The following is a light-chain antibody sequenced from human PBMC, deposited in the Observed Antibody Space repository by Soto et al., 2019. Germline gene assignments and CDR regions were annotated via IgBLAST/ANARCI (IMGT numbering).Light chain of an antibody. J-gene: IGLJ1*01. CDR3: SLYTSSSTIYV. CDR1: SSDVRTYNR. V-gene: IGLV2-18*01. Sequence: QSALTQPPSVSGSPGQSVTISCTGTSSDVRTYNRVSWYQQPPGTAPKLMIYEVSNRPSGVPDRFSGSKSGNTASLTISGLQAEDEADYYCSLYTSSSTIYVFGTGTKGTVL. CDR2: EVS.